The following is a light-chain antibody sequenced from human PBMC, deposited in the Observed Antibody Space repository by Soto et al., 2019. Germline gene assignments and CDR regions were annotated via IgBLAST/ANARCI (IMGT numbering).Light chain of an antibody. CDR3: QQYNKWPTET. CDR2: GAS. V-gene: IGKV3-15*01. Sequence: EIVMTQAPATLSVSPGDRATITCRASQSVSSNLAWYQQRPGQAPRLLIYGASTRATGIPARFSGSRSGAKFTLTFSSLQSEDFAVYYCQQYNKWPTETFGQGTKVDI. J-gene: IGKJ1*01. CDR1: QSVSSN.